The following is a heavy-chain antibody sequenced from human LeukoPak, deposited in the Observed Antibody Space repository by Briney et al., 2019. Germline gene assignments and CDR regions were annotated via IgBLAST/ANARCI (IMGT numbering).Heavy chain of an antibody. CDR2: IKGDGSIT. Sequence: GGSLRLSCAASGFTSSTNWMHWVRQAPGKGLVWVSRIKGDGSITNYADSVKGRFTISRDNAKNTLYLQMNSLRAEDTAVYYCARENWYLDYWGQGTLVTVSS. CDR3: ARENWYLDY. J-gene: IGHJ4*02. CDR1: GFTSSTNW. D-gene: IGHD1-1*01. V-gene: IGHV3-74*01.